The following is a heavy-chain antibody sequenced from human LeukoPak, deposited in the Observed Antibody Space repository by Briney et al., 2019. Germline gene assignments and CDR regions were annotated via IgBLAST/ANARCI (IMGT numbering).Heavy chain of an antibody. D-gene: IGHD4-17*01. J-gene: IGHJ5*02. CDR2: IIPIFGTA. Sequence: ASVKVSCKASGGTFSSYAISWVRQAPGQGLKWMGGIIPIFGTANYAQRFQGRVTITADKSTSTAYMELSSLRSEDTAVYYCARGGYGDYVNWFDPWGQGTLVTVSS. V-gene: IGHV1-69*06. CDR3: ARGGYGDYVNWFDP. CDR1: GGTFSSYA.